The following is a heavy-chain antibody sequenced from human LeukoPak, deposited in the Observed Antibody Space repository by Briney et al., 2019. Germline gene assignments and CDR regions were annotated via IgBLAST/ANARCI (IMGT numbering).Heavy chain of an antibody. Sequence: PGGSLRLSCAASGFTFSSYAMHWVRQAPGKGLEWVAVISYDGSNKYYADSVKGRFTISRDNSKNTLYLQMNSLRAEDTAVYYCAKDPGAYDFWSGSNWFDPWGQGTLVTVSS. CDR3: AKDPGAYDFWSGSNWFDP. CDR2: ISYDGSNK. J-gene: IGHJ5*02. V-gene: IGHV3-30-3*01. CDR1: GFTFSSYA. D-gene: IGHD3-3*01.